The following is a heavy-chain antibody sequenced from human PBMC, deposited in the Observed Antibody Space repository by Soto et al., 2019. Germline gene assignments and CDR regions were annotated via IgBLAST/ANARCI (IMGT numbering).Heavy chain of an antibody. Sequence: PSETLSLTCTVSCGSISSGGYYWSWIRQHPGKGLEWIGYIYYSGSTYYNPSLKSRVTISVDTSKNQFSLKLSSVTAADTAVYYCARFLDIVATIGYWGQGTLVTVSS. V-gene: IGHV4-31*03. D-gene: IGHD5-12*01. J-gene: IGHJ4*02. CDR3: ARFLDIVATIGY. CDR2: IYYSGST. CDR1: CGSISSGGYY.